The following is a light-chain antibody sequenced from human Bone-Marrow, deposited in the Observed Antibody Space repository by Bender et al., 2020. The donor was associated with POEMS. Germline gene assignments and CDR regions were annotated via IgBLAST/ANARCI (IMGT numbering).Light chain of an antibody. V-gene: IGLV2-23*01. J-gene: IGLJ3*02. CDR2: EGS. Sequence: QYALTQPASVSGSPGQSITISCTGTSSDVGIYNSVAWYQQHPGKAPKLLIYEGSRRPSGASTRFSGSTSGNTASLTISGLQADDEADYYCSSYAGVNTRMFGGGTKLTVL. CDR3: SSYAGVNTRM. CDR1: SSDVGIYNS.